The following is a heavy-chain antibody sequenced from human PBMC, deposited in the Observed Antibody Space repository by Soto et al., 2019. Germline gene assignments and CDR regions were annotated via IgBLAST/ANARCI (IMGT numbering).Heavy chain of an antibody. J-gene: IGHJ3*02. CDR1: GGSISSSSYY. D-gene: IGHD5-12*01. V-gene: IGHV4-39*01. Sequence: SSETLSLTCTVSGGSISSSSYYWGWIRQPPGKGLEWIGSIYYSGSTYYNPSLKSRVTISVDTSKNQFSLKLSSVTAADTAVYYCARPISSGYEHHDAFDIWGQGTMVTVSS. CDR2: IYYSGST. CDR3: ARPISSGYEHHDAFDI.